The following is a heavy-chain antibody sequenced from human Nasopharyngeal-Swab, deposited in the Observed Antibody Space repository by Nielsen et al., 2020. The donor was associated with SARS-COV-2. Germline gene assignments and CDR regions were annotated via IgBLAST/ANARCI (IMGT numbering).Heavy chain of an antibody. CDR2: IYHSGST. J-gene: IGHJ4*02. CDR3: AREGLAAASDY. Sequence: SHPLSPTFPASGSSTSSAYYWGWIRQPPGKGLEWIGSIYHSGSTYYNPSLKSRVTISVDTSKNQFSLKLSSVTAAGTAVYYCAREGLAAASDYWGQGTLVTVSS. D-gene: IGHD6-13*01. CDR1: GSSTSSAYY. V-gene: IGHV4-38-2*02.